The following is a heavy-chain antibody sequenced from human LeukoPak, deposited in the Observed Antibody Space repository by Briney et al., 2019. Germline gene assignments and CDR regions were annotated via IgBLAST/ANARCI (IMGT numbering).Heavy chain of an antibody. CDR3: ARGRSSSIAY. CDR1: GYTFTSYY. J-gene: IGHJ4*02. Sequence: ASVKVSFKASGYTFTSYYMHWVRQAPGQGLEGMGWIDPNSGGTNYAQKFQGRVTMTRDTSISTAYMELSRLRSDDTAVYYCARGRSSSIAYWGQGTLVTVSS. D-gene: IGHD3-10*01. V-gene: IGHV1-2*02. CDR2: IDPNSGGT.